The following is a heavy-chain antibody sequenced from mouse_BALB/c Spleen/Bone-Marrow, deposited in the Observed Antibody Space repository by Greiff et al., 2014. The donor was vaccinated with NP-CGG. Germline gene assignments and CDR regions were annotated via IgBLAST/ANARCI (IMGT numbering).Heavy chain of an antibody. CDR3: AREGGAMDY. V-gene: IGHV5-15*02. Sequence: EVQVVESGGGSVQPGGSRKLSCAASGFTFSDYGMAWVRQAPGKGPEWVAFISNLAYSIYYADTVTGRFTISRENAKNTLYLEMSSLRSEDTAMYYCAREGGAMDYWGQGTSVTVSS. CDR1: GFTFSDYG. J-gene: IGHJ4*01. CDR2: ISNLAYSI.